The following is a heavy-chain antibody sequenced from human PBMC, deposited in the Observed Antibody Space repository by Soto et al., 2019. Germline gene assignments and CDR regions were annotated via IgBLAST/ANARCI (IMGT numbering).Heavy chain of an antibody. D-gene: IGHD3-22*01. CDR2: IYYSGST. J-gene: IGHJ4*02. CDR3: ARDRYYDSTAYYEY. Sequence: SETLSLTCAVSGGSITSYFWSWIRQSPGKGPEWIGYIYYSGSTKYNPSLQSRVTMSVDTSKNQFSLKLSSVTAADTAMYYCARDRYYDSTAYYEYWGQGTLVTVST. CDR1: GGSITSYF. V-gene: IGHV4-59*01.